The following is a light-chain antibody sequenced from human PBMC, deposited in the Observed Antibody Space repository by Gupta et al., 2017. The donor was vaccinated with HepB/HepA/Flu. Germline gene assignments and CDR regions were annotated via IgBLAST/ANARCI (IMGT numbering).Light chain of an antibody. CDR2: VNSDGSH. CDR3: QTWGSGIGYA. J-gene: IGLJ1*01. V-gene: IGLV4-69*01. CDR1: SGQSSYA. Sequence: QLVLTQSPSASASLGASVTLTCTLSSGQSSYAIAWHQQQPEKGPRYLMKVNSDGSHTKGDGIPDRFSGSSSGAERYLTISSLQSEDEADYYCQTWGSGIGYAFGTGTKVTVL.